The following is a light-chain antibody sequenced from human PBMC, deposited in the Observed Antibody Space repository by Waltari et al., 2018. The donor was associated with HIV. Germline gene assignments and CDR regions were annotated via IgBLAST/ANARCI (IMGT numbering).Light chain of an antibody. CDR2: SNN. J-gene: IGLJ2*01. CDR3: AAWDDSLNGVV. V-gene: IGLV1-44*01. Sequence: QSVLTQPPSASGTPGQRVTISCSGSSSNIGSNNVNWYQQLPGTAPKLPIYSNNQRPSGVPDRFSGSKSGTSASLAISGLQSEDEADYYCAAWDDSLNGVVFGGGTKLTVL. CDR1: SSNIGSNN.